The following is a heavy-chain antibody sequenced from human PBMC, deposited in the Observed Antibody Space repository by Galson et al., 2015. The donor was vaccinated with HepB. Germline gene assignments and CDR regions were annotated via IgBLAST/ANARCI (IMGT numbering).Heavy chain of an antibody. Sequence: QSGAEVKKPGESLKISCKGSGYSFTSYWIGWVRQMPGKGLEWMGIIYPGDSDTRYSPSFQGQVTISADKSISTAYLQWSSLKASDTAMYYCARRQYNWNYDYYGMDVWGQGTTVTVSS. CDR3: ARRQYNWNYDYYGMDV. CDR1: GYSFTSYW. CDR2: IYPGDSDT. V-gene: IGHV5-51*01. J-gene: IGHJ6*02. D-gene: IGHD1-20*01.